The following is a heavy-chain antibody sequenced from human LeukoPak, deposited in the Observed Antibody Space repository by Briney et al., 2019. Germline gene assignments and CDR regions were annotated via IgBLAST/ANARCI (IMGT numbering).Heavy chain of an antibody. J-gene: IGHJ4*02. D-gene: IGHD6-19*01. CDR1: GGSISSYY. V-gene: IGHV4-59*01. CDR2: IYYSGSA. Sequence: SETLSLTCTVSGGSISSYYWSWIRQPPGKGLEWIGYIYYSGSANYNPSLKSRVTISVDTSKNQFSLKLSSVTAADTAVYYCARALSGPYSSGWAFDYWGQGTLVTVSS. CDR3: ARALSGPYSSGWAFDY.